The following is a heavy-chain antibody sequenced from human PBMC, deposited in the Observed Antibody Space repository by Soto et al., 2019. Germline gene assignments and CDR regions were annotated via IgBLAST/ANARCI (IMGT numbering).Heavy chain of an antibody. CDR1: GFTFDDYA. V-gene: IGHV3-9*01. CDR2: ISWNSGSI. Sequence: EVQLVESGGGLVQPGRSLRLSCAASGFTFDDYAMHWVRQAPGKGLEWVSGISWNSGSIGYADSVKGRFTISRDNAKNSLYLQLNSMRAEDTALYYCANYRNNHYNTVGAFDIWGPGTMVTVSS. D-gene: IGHD3-16*02. CDR3: ANYRNNHYNTVGAFDI. J-gene: IGHJ3*02.